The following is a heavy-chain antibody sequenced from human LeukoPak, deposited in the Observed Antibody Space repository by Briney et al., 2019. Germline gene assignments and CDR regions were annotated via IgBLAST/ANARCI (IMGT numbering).Heavy chain of an antibody. CDR2: ISYDGSNK. D-gene: IGHD6-19*01. CDR1: GFTFSSYG. CDR3: AKIEVEGSGWPGGDY. J-gene: IGHJ4*02. V-gene: IGHV3-30*18. Sequence: GGSLRLSCAASGFTFSSYGMHWVRQAPGKGLEWVAVISYDGSNKYYADSVKGRFTISRDNSKNTLYLQMSSLRAEDTAVYYCAKIEVEGSGWPGGDYWGQGTLVTVSS.